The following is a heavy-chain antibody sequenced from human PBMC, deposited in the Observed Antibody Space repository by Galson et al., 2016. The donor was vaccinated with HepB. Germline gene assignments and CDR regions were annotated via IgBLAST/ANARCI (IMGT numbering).Heavy chain of an antibody. V-gene: IGHV3-9*01. CDR1: GFTFENYA. J-gene: IGHJ4*02. Sequence: SLRLSCAASGFTFENYAMHWVRQAPGKGLEWVSGISWNSDYIGYAESVKGRFTISRDNAKNSLYLQMNSLRPADTAFYYCAREGRTGTRSYMGYWGQGTLVTVST. D-gene: IGHD2-8*02. CDR3: AREGRTGTRSYMGY. CDR2: ISWNSDYI.